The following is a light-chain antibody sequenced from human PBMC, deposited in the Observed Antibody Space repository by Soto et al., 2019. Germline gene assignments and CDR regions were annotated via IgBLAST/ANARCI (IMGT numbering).Light chain of an antibody. CDR1: QGISSY. CDR2: AAS. Sequence: AIRMTQSPSSLSASTGDRVTITCRASQGISSYLAWYQQKPGKAPKLLIYAASTLQSGVPSRFSGSGSGTDFTLTISCLQCEDFATYYCQQYYSYPWTFGQGTKVEIK. J-gene: IGKJ1*01. CDR3: QQYYSYPWT. V-gene: IGKV1-8*01.